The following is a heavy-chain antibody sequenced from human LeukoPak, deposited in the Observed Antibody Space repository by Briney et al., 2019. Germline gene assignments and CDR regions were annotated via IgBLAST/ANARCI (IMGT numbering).Heavy chain of an antibody. CDR1: GGSISSYY. Sequence: SETLSLTCTVSGGSISSYYWSWIRQPPGKGLEWIGSIYYSGSTHYNPSLKSRVTISVDTSKNQFSLKLSSVTAADTAVYYCARDTRCSSSSSSYYYYYYMDVWGKGTTVTVSS. CDR2: IYYSGST. J-gene: IGHJ6*03. CDR3: ARDTRCSSSSSSYYYYYYMDV. D-gene: IGHD6-6*01. V-gene: IGHV4-59*12.